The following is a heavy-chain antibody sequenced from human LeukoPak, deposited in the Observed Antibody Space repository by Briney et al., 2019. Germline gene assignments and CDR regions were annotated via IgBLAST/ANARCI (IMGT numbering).Heavy chain of an antibody. CDR1: GFTFSNYA. V-gene: IGHV3-23*01. J-gene: IGHJ4*02. CDR2: VAVAGYTT. Sequence: PGGSLRLSCAASGFTFSNYAMVWVRQAPGKGLEWVSSVAVAGYTTDSADSVKGRFTISRDDFKNTVSLQMSSLRAEDTAVYYCARRKKYQLLALDCWGQGTPVTVSS. CDR3: ARRKKYQLLALDC. D-gene: IGHD2-2*01.